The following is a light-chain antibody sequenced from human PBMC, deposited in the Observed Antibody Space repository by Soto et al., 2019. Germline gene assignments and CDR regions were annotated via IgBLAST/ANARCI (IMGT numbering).Light chain of an antibody. V-gene: IGKV3-20*01. CDR1: QSVSSSY. Sequence: EIVLTQSPGTLSLSPGERATLSCRASQSVSSSYLAWYQQKPGQAPRLLIYGASSRATGIPDRFSGSGSGTDFTLTISRLEPEDFAVYYCHQYGSSPYTFGQGTQLAIK. CDR2: GAS. J-gene: IGKJ2*01. CDR3: HQYGSSPYT.